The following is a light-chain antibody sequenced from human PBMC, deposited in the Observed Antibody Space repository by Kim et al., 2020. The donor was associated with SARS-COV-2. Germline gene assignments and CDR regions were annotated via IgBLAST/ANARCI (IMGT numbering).Light chain of an antibody. V-gene: IGKV3-11*01. CDR3: QQRSNWPPIT. J-gene: IGKJ5*01. CDR1: QSVSSY. Sequence: IVLTQSPATLSLSPGERATLSCRASQSVSSYLAWHQQKPGQAPRLLIYDASNRATGIPARFSGSGSGTDFTLTISSLEPEDFAVYYCQQRSNWPPITFGQGTRLEIK. CDR2: DAS.